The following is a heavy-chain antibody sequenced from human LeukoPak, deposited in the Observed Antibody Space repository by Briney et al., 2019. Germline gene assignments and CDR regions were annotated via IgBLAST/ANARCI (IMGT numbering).Heavy chain of an antibody. V-gene: IGHV3-48*01. CDR3: ARDEPGGRATTNDY. D-gene: IGHD1-26*01. J-gene: IGHJ4*02. Sequence: PGGSLRLSCAASGFTFSSFAMSWVRQAPGKGLEWVAYISGTSGSIYYADSVKGRFSIARDNAKNPLYLQMNSLRAEDTAVYYCARDEPGGRATTNDYWGQGTLVTVSS. CDR1: GFTFSSFA. CDR2: ISGTSGSI.